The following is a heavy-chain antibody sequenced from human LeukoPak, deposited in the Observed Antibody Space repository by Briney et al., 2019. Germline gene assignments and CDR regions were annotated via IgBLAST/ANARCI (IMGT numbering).Heavy chain of an antibody. D-gene: IGHD5-18*01. CDR3: AKVCYRGYSYGFKSTGLDY. J-gene: IGHJ4*02. CDR1: GFTFSSYA. V-gene: IGHV3-23*01. CDR2: ISGSGGST. Sequence: GGSLRLSCAASGFTFSSYAMSWVRQAPGKGLEWVSAISGSGGSTYYADSVKGRFTISRDNSKNTLYLQMSSLRAEDTAVYYCAKVCYRGYSYGFKSTGLDYWGQGTLVTVSS.